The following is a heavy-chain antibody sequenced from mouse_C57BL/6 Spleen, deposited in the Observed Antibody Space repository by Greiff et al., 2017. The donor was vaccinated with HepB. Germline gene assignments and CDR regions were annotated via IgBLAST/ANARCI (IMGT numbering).Heavy chain of an antibody. D-gene: IGHD1-1*01. CDR1: GYTFTDYY. V-gene: IGHV1-76*01. Sequence: VKLVESGAELVRPGASVKLSCKASGYTFTDYYINWVKQRPGQGLEWIARIYPGSGNTYYNEKFKGKATLTAEKSSSTAYMQLSSLTSEDSAVYFCARDYYGSTLNVWGTGTTVTVSS. CDR2: IYPGSGNT. J-gene: IGHJ1*03. CDR3: ARDYYGSTLNV.